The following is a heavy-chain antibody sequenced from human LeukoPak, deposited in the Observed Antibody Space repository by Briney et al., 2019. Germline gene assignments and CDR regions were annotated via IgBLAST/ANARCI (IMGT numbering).Heavy chain of an antibody. CDR2: ISHDGSNK. Sequence: GGSLRLSCAASGFTFSDHYMDWVRQAPGKRLEWVAVISHDGSNKYYADSVKGRFTISRDNSKNTLYLQMNSLRAEDTAVYYCATKGWFGELSSDYWGQGTLVTVSS. V-gene: IGHV3-30*03. CDR1: GFTFSDHY. D-gene: IGHD3-10*01. CDR3: ATKGWFGELSSDY. J-gene: IGHJ4*02.